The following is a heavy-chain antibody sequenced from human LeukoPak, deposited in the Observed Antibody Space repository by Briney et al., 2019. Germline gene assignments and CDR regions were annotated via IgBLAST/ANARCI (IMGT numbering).Heavy chain of an antibody. Sequence: GGSLRLSCAASGFTFSTYFMGWVRQAPGKGLECVANMTPDGHEEYCVDSVKGRFTISRDNAWNSLFLQMNNLRVEDTATCYCVRWRARQSEFDPWGQGTLVTVSS. D-gene: IGHD3-3*01. J-gene: IGHJ5*02. V-gene: IGHV3-7*01. CDR2: MTPDGHEE. CDR1: GFTFSTYF. CDR3: VRWRARQSEFDP.